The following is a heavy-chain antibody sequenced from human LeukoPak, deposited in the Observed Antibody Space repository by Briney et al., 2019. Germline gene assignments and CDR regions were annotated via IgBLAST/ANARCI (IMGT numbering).Heavy chain of an antibody. J-gene: IGHJ4*02. CDR1: GGSMRNYY. CDR2: IYHSGIT. Sequence: PSETLSLTCIVSGGSMRNYYWGWIRQPPGKGPEWIGYIYHSGITRFNTSLKSRASISLDTTKNQSSLKLTSVTAADTAVYYCARSRYYYDTSGYAYWGQGTHVTVSS. D-gene: IGHD3-22*01. V-gene: IGHV4-59*01. CDR3: ARSRYYYDTSGYAY.